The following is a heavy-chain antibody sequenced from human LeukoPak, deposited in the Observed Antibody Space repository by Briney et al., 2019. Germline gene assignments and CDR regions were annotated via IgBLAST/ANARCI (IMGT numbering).Heavy chain of an antibody. J-gene: IGHJ4*02. CDR2: IYYSGTT. CDR1: GGSISSHY. D-gene: IGHD1-26*01. V-gene: IGHV4-59*11. Sequence: SETLSLTCTVSGGSISSHYWSWIRQPPGKGLEWIGYIYYSGTTNYNPSLKSRVTISVDTSKNQFSLKLSSVTAADTAVYYCARQVGALTFDYWGQGTLVTVSS. CDR3: ARQVGALTFDY.